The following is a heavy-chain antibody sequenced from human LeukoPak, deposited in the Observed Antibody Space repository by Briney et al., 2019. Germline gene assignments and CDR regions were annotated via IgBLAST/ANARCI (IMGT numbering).Heavy chain of an antibody. Sequence: ASVKVSCKASGGTFSSYAISWVRQAPGQGLEWMGRIIPILGIANYEQKFQGRVTITADKSTSTAYMELSSLRSEDTAVYYCAREMRDGYNFYWGQGTLVTVSS. CDR3: AREMRDGYNFY. CDR2: IIPILGIA. CDR1: GGTFSSYA. J-gene: IGHJ4*02. D-gene: IGHD5-24*01. V-gene: IGHV1-69*04.